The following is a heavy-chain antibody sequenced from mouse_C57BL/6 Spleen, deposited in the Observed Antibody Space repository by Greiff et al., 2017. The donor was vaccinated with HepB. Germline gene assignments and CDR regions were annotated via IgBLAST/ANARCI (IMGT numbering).Heavy chain of an antibody. V-gene: IGHV1-69*01. CDR3: ARGGYIDY. CDR1: GYTFTSYW. CDR2: IDPSDSYT. J-gene: IGHJ2*01. Sequence: QVQLQQPGAELVMPGASVKLSCKASGYTFTSYWMHWVKQRPGQGLEWIGEIDPSDSYTNYNQKFKGKSTLTVDKSSSTAYMQLSSLTSEDSAVYYCARGGYIDYWGQVTTLTVAS.